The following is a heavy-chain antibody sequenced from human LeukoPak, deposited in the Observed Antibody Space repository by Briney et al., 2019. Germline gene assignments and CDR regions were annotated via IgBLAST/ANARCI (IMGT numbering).Heavy chain of an antibody. CDR3: AKGGGGVLAS. Sequence: GGSLRLSCAASGFTFSSYWMHWVRQAPGKGLVWVSRINSDGSSTSYADSVKGRFTISRDNSKNTLFLQMNSLKADDTAVYYCAKGGGGVLASWGQGTLVTVSS. V-gene: IGHV3-74*01. CDR1: GFTFSSYW. D-gene: IGHD3-16*01. J-gene: IGHJ4*02. CDR2: INSDGSST.